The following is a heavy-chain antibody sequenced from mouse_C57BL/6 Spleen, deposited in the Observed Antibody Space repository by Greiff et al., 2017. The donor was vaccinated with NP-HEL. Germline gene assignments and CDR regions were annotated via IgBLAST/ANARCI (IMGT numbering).Heavy chain of an antibody. J-gene: IGHJ3*01. V-gene: IGHV5-12*01. CDR3: ARQSGDYPFAY. CDR2: ISNGGGST. CDR1: GFTFSDYY. D-gene: IGHD2-4*01. Sequence: EVNVVESGGGLVQPGGSLKLSCAASGFTFSDYYMYWVRQTPEKRLEWVAYISNGGGSTYYPDTVKGRFTISRDNAKNTLYLQMSRLKSEDTAMYYCARQSGDYPFAYWGQGTLVTVSA.